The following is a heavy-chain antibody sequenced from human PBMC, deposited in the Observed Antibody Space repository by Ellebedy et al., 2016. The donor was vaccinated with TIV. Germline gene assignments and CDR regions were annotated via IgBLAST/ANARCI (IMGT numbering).Heavy chain of an antibody. J-gene: IGHJ4*02. CDR3: ARAVRGSYDY. Sequence: GSLRLSXAVYGGSFSGYYWSWIRQPAGKGLEWIGRIYTSGSTNYNPSLKSRVTMSVDTSKNQFSLKLSSVTAADTAVYYCARAVRGSYDYWGQGTLVTVSS. CDR1: GGSFSGYY. D-gene: IGHD1-26*01. V-gene: IGHV4-59*10. CDR2: IYTSGST.